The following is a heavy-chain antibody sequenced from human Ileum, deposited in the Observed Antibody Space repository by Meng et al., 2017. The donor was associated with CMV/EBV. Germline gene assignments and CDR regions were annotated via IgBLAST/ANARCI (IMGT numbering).Heavy chain of an antibody. CDR2: IKQDGSDK. V-gene: IGHV3-7*01. CDR1: GFTFSDYW. CDR3: TRLSNWVAHY. Sequence: GESLKISCAASGFTFSDYWMTWVRQAPGRGLEVVANIKQDGSDKYYVDSVKGRFTITRDNAKNSLFLQMNNVRAEDTAIYFCTRLSNWVAHYWGQGTLVTVSS. J-gene: IGHJ4*02. D-gene: IGHD1-1*01.